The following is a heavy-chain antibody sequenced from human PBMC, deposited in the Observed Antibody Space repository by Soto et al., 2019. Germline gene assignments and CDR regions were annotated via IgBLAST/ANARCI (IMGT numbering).Heavy chain of an antibody. D-gene: IGHD2-15*01. CDR1: GFTFSSYA. Sequence: EVQLLESGGGLVQPGGSLRLSCAASGFTFSSYAMIWVRQAPGKGLEWVSTIGLSGGSTYYADSVQGRFTISRDNSKNTLYLQMNSLRTDDTAVYYCAKGPPPQYCSGGGCYSFWGQGTLVTVSS. CDR3: AKGPPPQYCSGGGCYSF. J-gene: IGHJ4*02. CDR2: IGLSGGST. V-gene: IGHV3-23*01.